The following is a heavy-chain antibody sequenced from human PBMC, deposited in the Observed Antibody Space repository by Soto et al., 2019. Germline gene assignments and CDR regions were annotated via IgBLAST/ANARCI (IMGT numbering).Heavy chain of an antibody. CDR3: AKAVVPTAMGYYDGLDV. J-gene: IGHJ6*02. V-gene: IGHV3-30-3*01. D-gene: IGHD2-2*01. Sequence: QMQLVESGGGVVQPGTSLRLSCAASGFTFSRYAMHWVRQVPGKGLDWVAIISFDGINSYYADSVKGRFTISRDNSRNTLSLHLNSLRGEDTAVYYCAKAVVPTAMGYYDGLDVWGQGTTVTVSS. CDR2: ISFDGINS. CDR1: GFTFSRYA.